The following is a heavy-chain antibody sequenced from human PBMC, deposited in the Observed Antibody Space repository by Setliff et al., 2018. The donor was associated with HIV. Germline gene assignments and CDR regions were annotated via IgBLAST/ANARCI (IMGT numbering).Heavy chain of an antibody. CDR1: GGSINYYY. J-gene: IGHJ5*02. V-gene: IGHV4-4*07. D-gene: IGHD1-26*01. Sequence: SETLSLTCTVSGGSINYYYWNWIRQPAGKGLEWLGRIHSNGNTNFNPSLKSRINMLVDMSKNQVSMKLTSVTAADTALYYCARGRKAVGDWFDPWGQGIQVTVSS. CDR2: IHSNGNT. CDR3: ARGRKAVGDWFDP.